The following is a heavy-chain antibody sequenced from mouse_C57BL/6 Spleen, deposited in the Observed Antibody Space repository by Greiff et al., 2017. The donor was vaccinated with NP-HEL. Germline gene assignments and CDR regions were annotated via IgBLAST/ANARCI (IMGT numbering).Heavy chain of an antibody. Sequence: EVKLMESGGGLVKPGGSLKLSCAASGFTFSDYGMHWVRQAPEKGLEWVAYISSGSSTIYYADTVKGRFTISRDNAKNTLFLQMTSLRSEDTAMYYCARVYYYGSSYSFAYWGQGTLVTVSA. D-gene: IGHD1-1*01. CDR2: ISSGSSTI. CDR1: GFTFSDYG. CDR3: ARVYYYGSSYSFAY. J-gene: IGHJ3*01. V-gene: IGHV5-17*01.